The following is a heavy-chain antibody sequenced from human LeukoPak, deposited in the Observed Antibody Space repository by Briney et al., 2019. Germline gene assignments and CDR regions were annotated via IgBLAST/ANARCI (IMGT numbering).Heavy chain of an antibody. CDR2: TYYRSKWYN. D-gene: IGHD3-9*01. V-gene: IGHV6-1*01. J-gene: IGHJ4*02. CDR1: GDSVSSNNGA. CDR3: ARDVGTTGWHTFDY. Sequence: SQTLSLTCAISGDSVSSNNGAWNWIRQSPSRGLEWLGRTYYRSKWYNDYAESLISRITISPVTSKNQFSLQLYSVTPEDTVVYYCARDVGTTGWHTFDYWGQGTLVTVSS.